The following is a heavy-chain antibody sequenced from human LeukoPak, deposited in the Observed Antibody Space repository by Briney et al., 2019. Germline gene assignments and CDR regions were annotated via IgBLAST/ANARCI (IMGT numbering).Heavy chain of an antibody. J-gene: IGHJ6*03. D-gene: IGHD3-22*01. CDR2: ISGSGIRT. CDR1: GFTFSNFA. Sequence: AGGSLRLSCSASGFTFSNFAMSWVRQAPGKGLEWVSDISGSGIRTFSADSVKGRFTISRDNSKNTLYLQIHSLRAEDTALYYCARAALDYYDSSGYRLYYHYYMDVWGKGTTVTVSS. V-gene: IGHV3-23*01. CDR3: ARAALDYYDSSGYRLYYHYYMDV.